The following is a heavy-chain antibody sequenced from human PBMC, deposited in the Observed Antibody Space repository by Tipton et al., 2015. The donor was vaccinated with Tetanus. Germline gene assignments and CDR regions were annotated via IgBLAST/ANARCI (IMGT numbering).Heavy chain of an antibody. CDR1: GGSMSNDY. Sequence: LRLSCTVSGGSMSNDYWSWIRQPPGKGLEWIAYIFHSGNTNYSPSLSGRVTTSVDTSKNQFSLKMSSVTAADTAVYYCARWGDTSGRTNLYAFDIWDQGTMVSVSS. V-gene: IGHV4-59*01. D-gene: IGHD3-10*01. J-gene: IGHJ3*02. CDR3: ARWGDTSGRTNLYAFDI. CDR2: IFHSGNT.